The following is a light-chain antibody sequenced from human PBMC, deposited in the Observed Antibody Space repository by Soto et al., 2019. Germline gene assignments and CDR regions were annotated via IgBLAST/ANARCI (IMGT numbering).Light chain of an antibody. Sequence: AIQLTQSPSSLSAFVGDIVTITCRASQGITSALAWYQQKPGKAPKLLISIASSLESGVPSRFSGSGSGTDFTLTISSLQPEDFATYFCQQFNSYPITFGQGTRLEIK. J-gene: IGKJ5*01. CDR1: QGITSA. CDR3: QQFNSYPIT. V-gene: IGKV1-13*02. CDR2: IAS.